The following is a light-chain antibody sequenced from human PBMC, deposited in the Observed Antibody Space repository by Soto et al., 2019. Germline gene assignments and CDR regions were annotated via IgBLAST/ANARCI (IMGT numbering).Light chain of an antibody. CDR1: QSVSSN. CDR2: GAS. V-gene: IGKV3-15*01. J-gene: IGKJ4*01. Sequence: EIVWPQSPGTLSLSPGERASLSCRASQSVSSNLAWYQQKPGQAPRLLIYGASTRATGIPARFSGSESGTEFTLTISSLQSEDFAVYYCQLYNNRPRGTFGGGTKVDIK. CDR3: QLYNNRPRGT.